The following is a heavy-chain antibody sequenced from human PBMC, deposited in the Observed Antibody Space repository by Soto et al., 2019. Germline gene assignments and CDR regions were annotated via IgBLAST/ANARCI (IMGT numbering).Heavy chain of an antibody. CDR2: IYPGDSDT. Sequence: PGESLKISCQGSGYTFTGYWIGWVRQMSGEGLEWMGIIYPGDSDTRYSPSFRGQVTISADKSLSTAYLQWRSLKASDTALYFCARGIIGISHPYHFDHWGQGTLVTVYS. D-gene: IGHD3-3*02. J-gene: IGHJ4*02. CDR1: GYTFTGYW. V-gene: IGHV5-51*01. CDR3: ARGIIGISHPYHFDH.